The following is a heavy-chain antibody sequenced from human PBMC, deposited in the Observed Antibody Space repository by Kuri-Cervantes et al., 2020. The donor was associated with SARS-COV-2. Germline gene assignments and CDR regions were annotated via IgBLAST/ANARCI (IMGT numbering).Heavy chain of an antibody. CDR3: ARDSYYGSGSYYNAPGMDV. Sequence: GGSLRLSCAASGFALSSHNMNWVRQAPGKGLEWVSSISSSSSCIYYADSVKGRFTISRDNAKNSLYLQMNSLRAEDTAVYYCARDSYYGSGSYYNAPGMDVWGQGTTVTVSS. CDR2: ISSSSSCI. V-gene: IGHV3-21*01. D-gene: IGHD3-10*01. J-gene: IGHJ6*02. CDR1: GFALSSHN.